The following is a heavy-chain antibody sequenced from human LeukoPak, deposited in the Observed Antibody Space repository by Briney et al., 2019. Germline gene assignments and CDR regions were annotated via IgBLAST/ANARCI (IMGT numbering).Heavy chain of an antibody. CDR2: INPNSGCT. Sequence: ASVKVSCKASGYTFTGYYMHWVRQAPGQGLEGMGWINPNSGCTNYAQQFQGRVTMTRDTSISTAYMELSRLRSDDTAVYYCARVRYYDSSAGDFDYWGQGTLVTVSS. CDR1: GYTFTGYY. J-gene: IGHJ4*02. V-gene: IGHV1-2*02. CDR3: ARVRYYDSSAGDFDY. D-gene: IGHD3-22*01.